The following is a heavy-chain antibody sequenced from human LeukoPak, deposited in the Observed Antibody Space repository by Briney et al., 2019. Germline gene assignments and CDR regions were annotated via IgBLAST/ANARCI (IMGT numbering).Heavy chain of an antibody. CDR2: INPNSGGT. Sequence: ASVKVSCKASGYTFTGYYMHWVRQAPGQGLEWMGWINPNSGGTNYAQEFQGRVTMTRDTSISTAYMELSRLRSDDTAVYYCARSVGAAAGTDAFDIWGQGTMVTVSS. V-gene: IGHV1-2*02. CDR1: GYTFTGYY. CDR3: ARSVGAAAGTDAFDI. J-gene: IGHJ3*02. D-gene: IGHD6-13*01.